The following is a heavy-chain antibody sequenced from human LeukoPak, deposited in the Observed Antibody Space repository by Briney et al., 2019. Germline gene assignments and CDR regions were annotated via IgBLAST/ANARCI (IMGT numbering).Heavy chain of an antibody. J-gene: IGHJ5*02. CDR1: GYIFTGYC. Sequence: ASVKVSCKASGYIFTGYCIQWVRQAPGQGLEWMGRINPNSDVTNYTQKFQGRVTMTSDTSISTAYMELSRLRSDDTAVYYCARGLVGATTSGWFDPWGQGTLVTVSS. V-gene: IGHV1-2*06. CDR3: ARGLVGATTSGWFDP. CDR2: INPNSDVT. D-gene: IGHD1-26*01.